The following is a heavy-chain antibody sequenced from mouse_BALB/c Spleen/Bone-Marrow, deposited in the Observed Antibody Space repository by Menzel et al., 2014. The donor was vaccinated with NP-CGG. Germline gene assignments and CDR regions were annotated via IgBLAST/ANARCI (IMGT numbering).Heavy chain of an antibody. CDR2: INPDSSTI. V-gene: IGHV4-1*02. Sequence: EVKLLESGGGLVQPGGSLKLSCAASGFDFSRLWMSWVRQAPGKGLEWIGEINPDSSTINYSPSLKDKFIISRDNAKNTLFLQMSKVRSEDTALYYCARLGYYGAMDYWGQGTSVTVSS. J-gene: IGHJ4*01. CDR3: ARLGYYGAMDY. D-gene: IGHD1-1*01. CDR1: GFDFSRLW.